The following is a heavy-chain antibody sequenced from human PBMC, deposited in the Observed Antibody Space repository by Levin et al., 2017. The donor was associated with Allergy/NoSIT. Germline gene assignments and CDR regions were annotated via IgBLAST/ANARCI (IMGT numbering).Heavy chain of an antibody. Sequence: GESLKISCAASGFTVSSHYMSWVRQAPGKGLEWVSVIYSGGSTYYADSVKGRFTISRDNSKNTLYLQMNSLRAEDTAVYYCAREREYYDILTGYDKRDDAFDIWGQGTMVTVSS. CDR1: GFTVSSHY. J-gene: IGHJ3*02. V-gene: IGHV3-66*01. CDR2: IYSGGST. CDR3: AREREYYDILTGYDKRDDAFDI. D-gene: IGHD3-9*01.